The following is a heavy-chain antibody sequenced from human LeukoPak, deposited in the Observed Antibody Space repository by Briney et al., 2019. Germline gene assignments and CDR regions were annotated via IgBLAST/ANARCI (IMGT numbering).Heavy chain of an antibody. CDR1: GFTFSSYA. Sequence: GGSLRLSCAASGFTFSSYAMSWVRQAPGKGLEWVSAISGSGGSTCYADSVKGRFTISRDNSKNTLYLQMNSLRAEDTAVYYCAKGYSRYGSGSHGDYWGQGTLVTVSS. J-gene: IGHJ4*02. V-gene: IGHV3-23*01. D-gene: IGHD3-10*01. CDR3: AKGYSRYGSGSHGDY. CDR2: ISGSGGST.